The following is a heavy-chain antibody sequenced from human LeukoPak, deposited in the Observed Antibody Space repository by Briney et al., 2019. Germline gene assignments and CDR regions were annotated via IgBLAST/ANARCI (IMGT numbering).Heavy chain of an antibody. CDR1: GGTFSIYA. CDR3: ARDWGSIVVVPAASVEAFDI. J-gene: IGHJ3*02. Sequence: SVKVSCEASGGTFSIYAISWVRQAPGQGLEWMGGIIPIFGTANYAQKFQGRVTITADESTSTAYMELSSLRSEDTAVYYCARDWGSIVVVPAASVEAFDIWGQGTMVTVSS. CDR2: IIPIFGTA. V-gene: IGHV1-69*13. D-gene: IGHD2-2*01.